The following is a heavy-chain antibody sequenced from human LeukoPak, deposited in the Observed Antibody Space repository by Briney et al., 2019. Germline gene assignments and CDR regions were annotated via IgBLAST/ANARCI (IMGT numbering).Heavy chain of an antibody. V-gene: IGHV1-2*02. CDR1: GYTFTGYY. J-gene: IGHJ4*02. CDR3: ASELYCSSTSCSFRLTEELRL. CDR2: INPNSGGT. D-gene: IGHD2-2*01. Sequence: ASVKVSCKASGYTFTGYYMHWARQAPGQGLEWMGWINPNSGGTNYAQKFQGRVTMTRDTSISTAYMELSRLRSDDTAVYYCASELYCSSTSCSFRLTEELRLWGQGTLVTVSS.